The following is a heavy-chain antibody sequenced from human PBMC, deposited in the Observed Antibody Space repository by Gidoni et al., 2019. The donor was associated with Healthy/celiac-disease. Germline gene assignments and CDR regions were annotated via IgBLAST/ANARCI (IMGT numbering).Heavy chain of an antibody. CDR3: ARGTNYYDILTGWEMVYYYYGMDV. CDR2: ISSNWGST. Sequence: EVQLVESGGGLFQPGGSLSLSCAASGFSFSSLSMHWVRQAQGKGLEYVSAISSNWGSTYYANSVKGRFTISRDNSKNTLYLQMGSLRAEDMAVYYCARGTNYYDILTGWEMVYYYYGMDVWGQGTTVTVSS. V-gene: IGHV3-64*01. J-gene: IGHJ6*02. D-gene: IGHD3-9*01. CDR1: GFSFSSLS.